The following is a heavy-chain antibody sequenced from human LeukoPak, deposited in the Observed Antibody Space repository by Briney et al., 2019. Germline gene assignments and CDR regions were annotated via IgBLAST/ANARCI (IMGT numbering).Heavy chain of an antibody. Sequence: GESLKISCKGSGYSFTNYWIGWVRQMPGKGLEYMGLIYTVDSDTKYSPSFQGQVTISVDKSIKTAYLQWTSLKSSDTGMYYSARGGSGWYFDYWGHGSLVTVS. CDR1: GYSFTNYW. V-gene: IGHV5-51*01. J-gene: IGHJ4*01. D-gene: IGHD6-19*01. CDR2: IYTVDSDT. CDR3: ARGGSGWYFDY.